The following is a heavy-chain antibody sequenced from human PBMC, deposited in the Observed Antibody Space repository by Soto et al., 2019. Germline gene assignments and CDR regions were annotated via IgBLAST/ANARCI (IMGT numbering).Heavy chain of an antibody. CDR3: ARDSSPLGDFWSGYPPYYYMDV. CDR1: GYTFTGYY. V-gene: IGHV1-2*04. CDR2: TNPNSGGT. Sequence: ASVKVSCKASGYTFTGYYMHWVRQAPGQGLEWMGWTNPNSGGTNYAQKFQGWVTMTRDTSISTAYMELSRLRSDDTAVYYCARDSSPLGDFWSGYPPYYYMDVWGKGTTVTVSS. J-gene: IGHJ6*03. D-gene: IGHD3-3*01.